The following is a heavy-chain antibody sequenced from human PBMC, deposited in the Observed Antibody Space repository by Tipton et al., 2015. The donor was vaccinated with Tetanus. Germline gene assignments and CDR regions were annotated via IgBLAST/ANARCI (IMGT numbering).Heavy chain of an antibody. CDR2: IFDTGST. J-gene: IGHJ4*02. CDR1: GGSISSFY. D-gene: IGHD6-13*01. CDR3: ARGGIAAAGGGLAS. Sequence: TLSLTCTVSGGSISSFYWTWIRQPPGKGLEWIGYIFDTGSTNYNPSLKSRVTMSVDTSKNQFSLHLTSVTAADTAVYYCARGGIAAAGGGLASWGQGTLVTVSS. V-gene: IGHV4-59*01.